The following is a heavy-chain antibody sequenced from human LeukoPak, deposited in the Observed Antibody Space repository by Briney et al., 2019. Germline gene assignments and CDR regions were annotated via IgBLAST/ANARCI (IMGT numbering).Heavy chain of an antibody. J-gene: IGHJ6*02. V-gene: IGHV1-69*05. D-gene: IGHD6-13*01. CDR3: ASTGGYSSSWYYYYYYGMDV. CDR1: GGTFSSYA. Sequence: SVKVSCKASGGTFSSYAISWVRQAPGQGLEWMGGIIPIFGTANYAQKFQGRVTITTDESTSTAYMELSSLRSEDTAVYYCASTGGYSSSWYYYYYYGMDVWGQGTTVTVSS. CDR2: IIPIFGTA.